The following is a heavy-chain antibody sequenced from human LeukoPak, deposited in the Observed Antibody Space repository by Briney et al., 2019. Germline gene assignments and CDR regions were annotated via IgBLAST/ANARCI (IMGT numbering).Heavy chain of an antibody. J-gene: IGHJ3*02. V-gene: IGHV3-30-3*01. CDR3: ARDTAFDT. CDR2: ISYDGSNK. Sequence: GGSLRLSCAASGFTFSSYAMHWVRQAPGKGLEWVAVISYDGSNKYYADSVKGRFTISRDNSKNTLYLQMNSLRAEDTAVYYCARDTAFDTWGQGTMVTVSS. CDR1: GFTFSSYA.